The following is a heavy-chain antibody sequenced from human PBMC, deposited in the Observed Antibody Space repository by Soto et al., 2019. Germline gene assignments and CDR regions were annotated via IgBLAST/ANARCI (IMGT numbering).Heavy chain of an antibody. CDR2: VSPPFRTS. D-gene: IGHD3-10*01. CDR1: GVSFNNNG. CDR3: ARVLYYGSGSYSPYGMDV. V-gene: IGHV1-69*01. Sequence: QVQLVQSGAEVKKPGSLVKVSCKTSGVSFNNNGIGWVRQAPGHGLEWMGGVSPPFRTSNYARKFQGRISITADASTGTVNMELSSLTSEETAQYYCARVLYYGSGSYSPYGMDVWGQGTTVTVSS. J-gene: IGHJ6*02.